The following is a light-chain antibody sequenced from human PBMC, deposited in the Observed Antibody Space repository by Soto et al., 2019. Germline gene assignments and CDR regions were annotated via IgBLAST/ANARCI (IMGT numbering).Light chain of an antibody. CDR2: DVS. V-gene: IGKV1-5*01. CDR1: QSISSW. CDR3: QQTYSFPHT. J-gene: IGKJ4*01. Sequence: DIQMTQSPSTLSASVGDRVTITCRASQSISSWLAWYQQKPGKAPKLLIYDVSSLESGVPSRFSGSGSGTDFTLTISSLRPEDFATYYCQQTYSFPHTFGGGTKVDIK.